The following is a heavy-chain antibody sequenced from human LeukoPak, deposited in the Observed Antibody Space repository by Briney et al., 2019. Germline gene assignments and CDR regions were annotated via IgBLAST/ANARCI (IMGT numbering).Heavy chain of an antibody. CDR1: GGTFSGYY. V-gene: IGHV4-34*01. Sequence: SETLSLTCSVYGGTFSGYYWSWIRQPPGKRLEWVGESNDSGGTNYNPSLKSRVTISADKSKNQVSLKLTSVTAADTAVYYCARLSVIVGAALEYYYYYMDVWGQGTTVTVSS. CDR2: SNDSGGT. CDR3: ARLSVIVGAALEYYYYYMDV. J-gene: IGHJ6*03. D-gene: IGHD1-26*01.